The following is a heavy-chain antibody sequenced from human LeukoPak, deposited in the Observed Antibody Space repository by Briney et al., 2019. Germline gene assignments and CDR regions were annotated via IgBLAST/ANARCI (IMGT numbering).Heavy chain of an antibody. V-gene: IGHV4-4*07. CDR1: GGSIRSY. J-gene: IGHJ4*02. CDR2: IYGSGST. CDR3: ARIGYCSGGSCSSYYFDY. Sequence: SETLSLTCTVSGGSIRSYWSWIRQPAGKGLEWIGRIYGSGSTDYNPSLKSRVTMSIDTSKNQFSLNLISVTAADTAVYYCARIGYCSGGSCSSYYFDYWGQGTLVTVSS. D-gene: IGHD2-15*01.